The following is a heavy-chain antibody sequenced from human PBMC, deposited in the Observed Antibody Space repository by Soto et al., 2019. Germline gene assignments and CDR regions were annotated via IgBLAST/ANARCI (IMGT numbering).Heavy chain of an antibody. CDR1: GFTFSSYW. V-gene: IGHV3-74*01. CDR3: TRDPPGTGIDY. CDR2: INTDGSST. J-gene: IGHJ4*02. Sequence: GSLLLPCAVSGFTFSSYWMHWVRQAPGKGLVWVSRINTDGSSTSYADSVKGRFTISRDNAKNTLYLQMISLRAEDTAVYYCTRDPPGTGIDYWGQGTLVTVYS. D-gene: IGHD1-1*01.